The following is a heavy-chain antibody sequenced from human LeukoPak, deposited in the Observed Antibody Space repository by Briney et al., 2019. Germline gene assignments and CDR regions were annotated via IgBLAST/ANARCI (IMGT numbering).Heavy chain of an antibody. D-gene: IGHD3-10*01. CDR2: IYSGGNT. Sequence: GGSLRLSCAASGFTFSNAWMSWVRQAPGKGLEWVSVIYSGGNTYYADSVKGRFTISRDNSKNMLYLQMNSLRAEDTAVYYCARAGGSGSYSGYFDYWGQGTLVTVSS. CDR1: GFTFSNAW. CDR3: ARAGGSGSYSGYFDY. V-gene: IGHV3-53*01. J-gene: IGHJ4*02.